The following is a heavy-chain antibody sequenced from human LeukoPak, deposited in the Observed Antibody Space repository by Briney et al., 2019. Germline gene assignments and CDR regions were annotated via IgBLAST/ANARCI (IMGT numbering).Heavy chain of an antibody. D-gene: IGHD2-21*01. Sequence: SETLSLTCTVSGGSISSYYWSWIRQPPGKGLEWIGYIYYNGSPNQNPSLKSRVTIWVDTSKNQLSLKLRSVTAADTAVYYCARRGLPDALDIWGQGTMVTVSS. V-gene: IGHV4-59*08. CDR1: GGSISSYY. J-gene: IGHJ3*02. CDR3: ARRGLPDALDI. CDR2: IYYNGSP.